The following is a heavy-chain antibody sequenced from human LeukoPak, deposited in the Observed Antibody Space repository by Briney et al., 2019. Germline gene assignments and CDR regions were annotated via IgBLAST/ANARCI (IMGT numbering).Heavy chain of an antibody. J-gene: IGHJ5*02. CDR3: ARDRGGLGTIDP. D-gene: IGHD5/OR15-5a*01. CDR1: GGSISSVDYY. V-gene: IGHV4-30-4*01. CDR2: IYYSGST. Sequence: SETLSLTCTVSGGSISSVDYYWSWIRQPPGKGLEWIGYIYYSGSTYYNPSLKSRVTISVDTSNNQFSLKLNSVTAADTAVYYCARDRGGLGTIDPWGQGTLVTVFS.